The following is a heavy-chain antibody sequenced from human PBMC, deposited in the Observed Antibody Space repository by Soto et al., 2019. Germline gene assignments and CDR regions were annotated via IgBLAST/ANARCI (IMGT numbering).Heavy chain of an antibody. CDR3: ARDLIITMVRGVLYYYHYGMDV. J-gene: IGHJ6*02. Sequence: ASVKVSCKASGYTFTSYGISWVRQAPGQGLEWMGWISAYNGNTNYAQKLQGRVTMTTDTSTSTAYMELRSLRSDDTAVYYCARDLIITMVRGVLYYYHYGMDVXX. D-gene: IGHD3-10*01. CDR1: GYTFTSYG. V-gene: IGHV1-18*01. CDR2: ISAYNGNT.